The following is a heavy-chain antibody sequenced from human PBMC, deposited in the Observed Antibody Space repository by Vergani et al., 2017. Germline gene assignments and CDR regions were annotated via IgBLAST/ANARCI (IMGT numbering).Heavy chain of an antibody. CDR2: ISGSGGST. J-gene: IGHJ4*02. CDR3: AKYGFGELLENPNTR. Sequence: EVQLLESGGGLVQPGGSLRLSCAASGFTFSSYAMSWVRQAPGKGLEWVSAISGSGGSTYYAGSVKGRFTISRDNSKNTLYLQMNSLRAEDTAVYYCAKYGFGELLENPNTRWGQGTLVTVSS. V-gene: IGHV3-23*01. CDR1: GFTFSSYA. D-gene: IGHD3-10*01.